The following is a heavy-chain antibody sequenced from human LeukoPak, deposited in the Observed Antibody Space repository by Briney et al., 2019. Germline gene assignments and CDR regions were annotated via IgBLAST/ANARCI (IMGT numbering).Heavy chain of an antibody. CDR1: GFTFSSYE. CDR2: ISSSGTTI. V-gene: IGHV3-48*03. D-gene: IGHD2-21*02. J-gene: IGHJ4*02. CDR3: AREYVHCGGDCLDY. Sequence: GGSLRLSCAASGFTFSSYEFNCVRQAPGKGLEWVSYISSSGTTIYYADSVKGRFTISRDNAKNSLYLQMDSLRAEDTAVYYCAREYVHCGGDCLDYWGQGTLVTVS.